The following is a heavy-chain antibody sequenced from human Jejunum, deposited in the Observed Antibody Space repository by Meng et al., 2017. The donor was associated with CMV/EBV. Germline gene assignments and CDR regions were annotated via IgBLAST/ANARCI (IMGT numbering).Heavy chain of an antibody. CDR3: AKEDYSNDFDY. CDR2: ISGSGGTT. Sequence: CAASGFTFSSFALSWVRQAPGKGLEWVSTISGSGGTTYYADSVKGRFTISRDNSKDTLYLQMNSLRAEDTAVYYCAKEDYSNDFDYWGQGTLDTVSS. J-gene: IGHJ4*02. CDR1: GFTFSSFA. D-gene: IGHD4-11*01. V-gene: IGHV3-23*01.